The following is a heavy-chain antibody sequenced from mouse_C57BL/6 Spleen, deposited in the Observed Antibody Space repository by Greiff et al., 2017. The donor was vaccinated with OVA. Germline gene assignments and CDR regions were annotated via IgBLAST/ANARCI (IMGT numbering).Heavy chain of an antibody. D-gene: IGHD1-1*01. Sequence: QVQLKESGAELARPGASVKLSCKASGYTFTSYGISWVKQRTGQGLEWIGEIYPRSGNTYYNEKFKGKATLTADKSSSTAYMELRSLTSEDSAVYFCARERGITTVVGELYWGQGTTLTVSS. CDR1: GYTFTSYG. V-gene: IGHV1-81*01. J-gene: IGHJ2*01. CDR2: IYPRSGNT. CDR3: ARERGITTVVGELY.